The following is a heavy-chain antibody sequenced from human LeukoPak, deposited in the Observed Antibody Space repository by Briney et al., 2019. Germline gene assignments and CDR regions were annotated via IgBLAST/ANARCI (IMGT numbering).Heavy chain of an antibody. D-gene: IGHD3-16*01. CDR1: GFTFDDYA. J-gene: IGHJ4*02. CDR2: ISWNSDSI. CDR3: AKDGGYLFGGGIDY. V-gene: IGHV3-9*01. Sequence: GGSLRLSCAASGFTFDDYAMHWVRQAPGKGLEWVSGISWNSDSIGYADSVKGRFTISRDNAKNSLYLQMNSLRAEDTALYYCAKDGGYLFGGGIDYWGQGTLVTVSS.